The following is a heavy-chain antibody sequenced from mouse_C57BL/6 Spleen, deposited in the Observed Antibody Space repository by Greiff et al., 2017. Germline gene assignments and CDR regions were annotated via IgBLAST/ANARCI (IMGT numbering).Heavy chain of an antibody. CDR3: ARHDYYGSSPPWFAY. D-gene: IGHD1-1*01. V-gene: IGHV5-6*01. CDR2: ISSGGSYT. CDR1: GFTFSSYG. Sequence: EVQLVESGGDLVKPGGSLKLSCAASGFTFSSYGMSWVRQTPDKRLEWVATISSGGSYTYYPDSVKGRVTISRDNAKNTLYLQMSSLKSEDTAMYYCARHDYYGSSPPWFAYWGQGTLVTVSA. J-gene: IGHJ3*01.